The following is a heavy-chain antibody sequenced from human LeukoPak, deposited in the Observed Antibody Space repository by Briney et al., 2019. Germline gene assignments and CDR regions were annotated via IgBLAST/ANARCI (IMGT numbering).Heavy chain of an antibody. D-gene: IGHD2-2*01. CDR2: IYYSGST. J-gene: IGHJ4*02. CDR1: GGSISNKY. V-gene: IGHV4-59*08. CDR3: ARHAPFVVVPAAAFDY. Sequence: SETLSLTCTVSGGSISNKYWSWIRQPPGKGLEWIGYIYYSGSTNYNPSLKSRVTILVDTSKNQFSLRLSSVTAADTAVYYCARHAPFVVVPAAAFDYWGQGTLVTVSS.